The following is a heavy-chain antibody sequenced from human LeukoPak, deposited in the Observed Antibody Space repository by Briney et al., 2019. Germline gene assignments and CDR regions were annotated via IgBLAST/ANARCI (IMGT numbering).Heavy chain of an antibody. V-gene: IGHV3-21*01. CDR3: ARRTDSSSWYGWFDP. J-gene: IGHJ5*02. D-gene: IGHD6-13*01. CDR1: GFTFSYYA. Sequence: PGGSLRLSCAASGFTFSYYAMNWVRQAPGKGLEWVSSISTRSTYIYYADSLKGRFTISRDNAKNSLYLQMNSLRAEDTAVYYCARRTDSSSWYGWFDPWGQGTLVTVSS. CDR2: ISTRSTYI.